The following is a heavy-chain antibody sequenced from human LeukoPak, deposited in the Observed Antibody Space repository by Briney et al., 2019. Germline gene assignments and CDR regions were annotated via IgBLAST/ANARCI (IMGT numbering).Heavy chain of an antibody. J-gene: IGHJ4*02. CDR3: ARDVAGHDY. Sequence: GGSLRLSCAASGFTFSSYSMNLVRQGSGKGVEWVSSISSSSSYIYYADSVKGRFTISRDNAKNSLYLQMNSLRAEDTAVYYCARDVAGHDYWGQGTLVTVSS. CDR2: ISSSSSYI. CDR1: GFTFSSYS. D-gene: IGHD6-19*01. V-gene: IGHV3-21*01.